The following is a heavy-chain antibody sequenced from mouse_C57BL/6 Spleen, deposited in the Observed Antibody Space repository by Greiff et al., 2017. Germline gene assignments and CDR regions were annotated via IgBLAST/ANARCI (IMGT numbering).Heavy chain of an antibody. CDR2: IYPGSGNT. CDR1: GYTFTDYY. CDR3: ARGGGQLAY. D-gene: IGHD3-3*01. V-gene: IGHV1-76*01. J-gene: IGHJ3*01. Sequence: QVQLQQSGAELVRPGASVKLSCKASGYTFTDYYINWVKQRPGQGLAWIARIYPGSGNTYYNEKFKGKATLTAEKSSSTAYMQLSSLTSEDSAVYFCARGGGQLAYWGQGTLVTVSA.